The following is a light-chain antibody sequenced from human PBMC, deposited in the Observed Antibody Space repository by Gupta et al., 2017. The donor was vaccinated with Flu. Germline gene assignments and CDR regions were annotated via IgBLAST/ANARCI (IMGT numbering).Light chain of an antibody. CDR3: QQYERNWT. Sequence: EIQMTQSPSTLSASVGDTVTSTCRASQSISTWLDWYQQKPGKAPKILIYKASRVEGGVPSRFNGSGSEREFTRTISSRQNDDVATYDSQQYERNWTFGQGTKVEIK. CDR1: QSISTW. J-gene: IGKJ1*01. V-gene: IGKV1-5*03. CDR2: KAS.